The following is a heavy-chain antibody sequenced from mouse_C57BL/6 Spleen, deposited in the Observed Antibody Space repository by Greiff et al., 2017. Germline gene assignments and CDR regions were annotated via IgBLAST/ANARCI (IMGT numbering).Heavy chain of an antibody. J-gene: IGHJ4*01. D-gene: IGHD4-1*01. V-gene: IGHV1-19*01. CDR2: INPYNGGT. Sequence: EVQLQQSGPVLVKPGASVKMSCKASGYTFTDYYMNWVKQSHGKSLEWIGVINPYNGGTSYNQTFKGKATLTVDKSSSTACMELNSLTSEDSAVYYCASLGLEYAMDYWGQGTSVTVSS. CDR1: GYTFTDYY. CDR3: ASLGLEYAMDY.